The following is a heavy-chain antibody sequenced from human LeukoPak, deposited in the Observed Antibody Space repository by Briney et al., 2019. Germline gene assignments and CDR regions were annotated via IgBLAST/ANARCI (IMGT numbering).Heavy chain of an antibody. V-gene: IGHV3-53*01. Sequence: GGSLRLSCAASGFTVSSNYMSWVRQAPGKGLEWVSVIYSGGSTYYADSVKGRFTISRDNSKNTLYLQMNSLRAEDTAVYYCARIYSKQLDDAFDIWGQGTMVTVSS. CDR1: GFTVSSNY. CDR2: IYSGGST. J-gene: IGHJ3*02. D-gene: IGHD6-13*01. CDR3: ARIYSKQLDDAFDI.